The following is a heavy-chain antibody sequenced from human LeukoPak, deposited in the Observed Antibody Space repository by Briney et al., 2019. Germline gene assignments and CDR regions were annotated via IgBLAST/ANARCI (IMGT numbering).Heavy chain of an antibody. CDR3: ARGQWFRAF. J-gene: IGHJ4*02. Sequence: PSETLSLTCAVYGGSFSGYYWTWIRQPPGKGLKWIGEIHYSGSATYNPSLKSRVTISVDTSKNQFSLKMNSVTAADTAVYYCARGQWFRAFWSRGTPVTVSS. V-gene: IGHV4-34*01. CDR1: GGSFSGYY. D-gene: IGHD3-10*01. CDR2: IHYSGSA.